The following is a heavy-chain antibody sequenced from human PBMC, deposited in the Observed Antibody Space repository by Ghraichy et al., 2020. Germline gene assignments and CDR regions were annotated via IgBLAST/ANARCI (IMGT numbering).Heavy chain of an antibody. Sequence: ASVKVSCKASGYSFTSYSMNWLRQAPGHGLEWLGWIDTHTWNPTYAQGFTGHFVFSLDTSVSTAYLQISSLKAEDTAVYYCAREVKWLDFWGQGTLVTVSS. CDR3: AREVKWLDF. J-gene: IGHJ4*02. V-gene: IGHV7-4-1*02. CDR2: IDTHTWNP. D-gene: IGHD1-26*01. CDR1: GYSFTSYS.